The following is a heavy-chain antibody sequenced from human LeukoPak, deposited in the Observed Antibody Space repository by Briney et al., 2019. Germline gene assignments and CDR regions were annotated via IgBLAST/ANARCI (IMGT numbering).Heavy chain of an antibody. CDR1: GFICSDYA. CDR3: AREELGSSLGFDP. D-gene: IGHD3-16*01. CDR2: ISFDGSNK. V-gene: IGHV3-30-3*01. J-gene: IGHJ5*02. Sequence: GGSLRLSCTASGFICSDYAMSWVRQPPGKGLEWVAVISFDGSNKYYADSVKGRFTISRDNSKNTLYLQMNSLRAEDTAVYYCAREELGSSLGFDPWGQGTLVTVSS.